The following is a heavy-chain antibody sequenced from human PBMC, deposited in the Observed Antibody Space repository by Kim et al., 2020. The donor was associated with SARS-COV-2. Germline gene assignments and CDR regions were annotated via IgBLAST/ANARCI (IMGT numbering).Heavy chain of an antibody. D-gene: IGHD1-26*01. Sequence: YYSPSLKSRVTISVDTSKNQFSLKLSSVTAADTAVYYCAASGSYFDDFDYWGQGTLVTVSS. CDR3: AASGSYFDDFDY. J-gene: IGHJ4*02. V-gene: IGHV4-39*01.